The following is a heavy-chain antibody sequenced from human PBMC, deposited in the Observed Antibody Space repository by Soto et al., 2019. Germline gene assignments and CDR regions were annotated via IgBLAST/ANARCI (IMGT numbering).Heavy chain of an antibody. CDR1: GYTFTSYD. J-gene: IGHJ5*02. CDR2: MNPNSGNT. D-gene: IGHD3-10*01. CDR3: ARERGSGSYYTPWFDP. Sequence: QVQLVQSGAEVKKPGASVKVSCKASGYTFTSYDINWVRQATGQGLEWMGWMNPNSGNTGYVQKFQGRVTMTRNTSISTAYMELSSLRSEDTAVYYCARERGSGSYYTPWFDPWGQGTLVTVSS. V-gene: IGHV1-8*01.